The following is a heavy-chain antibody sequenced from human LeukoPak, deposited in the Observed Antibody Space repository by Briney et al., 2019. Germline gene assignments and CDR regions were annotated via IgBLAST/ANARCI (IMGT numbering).Heavy chain of an antibody. Sequence: SETLSLTCTVSGGSINSSSYYWGWIRQPPGKGLERIGSIYYSGSTYYNPSLKSRVTISVDTSKNQFSLKLSSVTAADTAVYYCARHVAYHYGSGRFGPYMDVWGKGTTVTISS. CDR1: GGSINSSSYY. J-gene: IGHJ6*03. D-gene: IGHD3-10*01. CDR3: ARHVAYHYGSGRFGPYMDV. V-gene: IGHV4-39*01. CDR2: IYYSGST.